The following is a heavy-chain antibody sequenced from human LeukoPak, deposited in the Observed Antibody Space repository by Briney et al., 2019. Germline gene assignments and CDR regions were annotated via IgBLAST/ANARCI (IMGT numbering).Heavy chain of an antibody. J-gene: IGHJ4*02. CDR3: AKPFGYCSGGSCYPDDPSDY. CDR1: GFTFSSYG. Sequence: GGSLRLSCAASGFTFSSYGMHWVRQAPGKGLEWVAFIRYDGSNKYYADSVKGRFTISRDNSKNMLYLQMNSLRAEDTAVYYCAKPFGYCSGGSCYPDDPSDYWGQGTLVTVSS. V-gene: IGHV3-30*02. CDR2: IRYDGSNK. D-gene: IGHD2-15*01.